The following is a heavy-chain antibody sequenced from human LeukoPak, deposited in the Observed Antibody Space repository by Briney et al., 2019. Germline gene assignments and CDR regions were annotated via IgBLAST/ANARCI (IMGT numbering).Heavy chain of an antibody. CDR2: ISWDGGST. Sequence: GGSLRLSCAASGFTFDDYPMHWVRQAPGKGLEWVSLISWDGGSTYYEDSVKGRLTISRDNSKNSLYLQMNSVRTEDTGFYYCTRDTVYCSSTNCFFDYWGQGTLVTVSS. V-gene: IGHV3-43*01. J-gene: IGHJ4*02. CDR3: TRDTVYCSSTNCFFDY. CDR1: GFTFDDYP. D-gene: IGHD2-2*01.